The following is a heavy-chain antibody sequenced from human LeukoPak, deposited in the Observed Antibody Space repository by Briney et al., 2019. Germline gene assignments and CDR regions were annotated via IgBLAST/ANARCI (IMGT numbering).Heavy chain of an antibody. D-gene: IGHD1-26*01. V-gene: IGHV1-69*04. CDR2: IIPILGIA. Sequence: SVKVSCKASGGTFSSYAISWVRQAPGQGLEWMGRIIPILGIANYAQKFQGRVTITADKSTSTAYMELSSLRSEDTAVYYCARVMNSGSHSSYYFDYWGQGTLVTVSS. CDR3: ARVMNSGSHSSYYFDY. J-gene: IGHJ4*02. CDR1: GGTFSSYA.